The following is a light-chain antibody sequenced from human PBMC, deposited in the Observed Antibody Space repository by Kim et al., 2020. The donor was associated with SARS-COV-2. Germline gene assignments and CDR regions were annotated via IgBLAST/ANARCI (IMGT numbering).Light chain of an antibody. CDR2: GAS. J-gene: IGKJ4*01. Sequence: DIQMTQSPSSLSASVGDRVTITCRASQSISSYLNWYQQKPGKAPKLLIYGASSLQSGVPSRFSGSGSATHFTLTISSLQPEDFATYYCQQSYTIPLTFGGGTKVDIK. CDR3: QQSYTIPLT. V-gene: IGKV1-39*01. CDR1: QSISSY.